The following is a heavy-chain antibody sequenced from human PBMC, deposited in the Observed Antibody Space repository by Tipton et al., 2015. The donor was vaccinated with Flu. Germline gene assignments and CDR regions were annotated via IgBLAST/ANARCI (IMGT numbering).Heavy chain of an antibody. J-gene: IGHJ6*02. CDR1: GGSISSSSYY. V-gene: IGHV4-39*01. Sequence: TLSLTCTVSGGSISSSSYYWGWIRQPPGKGLEWIGSIYYSGSTYYNPSLKSRVTISVDTSKNQFSLKLSSVTAADTAVYYCARSITISGWFGELLHYYYYGMDVWGQGTTVTVSS. CDR2: IYYSGST. CDR3: ARSITISGWFGELLHYYYYGMDV. D-gene: IGHD3-10*01.